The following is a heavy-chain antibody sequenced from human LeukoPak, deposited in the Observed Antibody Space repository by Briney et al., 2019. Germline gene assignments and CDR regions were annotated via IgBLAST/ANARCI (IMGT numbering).Heavy chain of an antibody. J-gene: IGHJ6*02. CDR1: GFTFSTFA. D-gene: IGHD2-8*02. V-gene: IGHV3-23*01. Sequence: GGSLRLSCAASGFTFSTFAMYWVRQAPGKGPEWVSGVSANGGSSTYADSVRGRFTSSRDNSRNTLYLQMSSLRVDDTATYYCTKSTDYWYYGMDVWGE. CDR3: TKSTDYWYYGMDV. CDR2: VSANGGSS.